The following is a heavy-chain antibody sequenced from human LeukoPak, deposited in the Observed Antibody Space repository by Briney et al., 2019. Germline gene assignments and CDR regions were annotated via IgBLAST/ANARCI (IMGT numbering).Heavy chain of an antibody. V-gene: IGHV3-48*02. D-gene: IGHD3-10*01. Sequence: PGGSLRLSCEASGFXFSSYSISWVRQAPGKGLEWVSYISTSSSTIYYADSVKGRFTISRDNAKNSLSLQMNSLRDEDTAVYYCARVDYGSGSFDYWGQGTLVTVSS. J-gene: IGHJ4*02. CDR3: ARVDYGSGSFDY. CDR1: GFXFSSYS. CDR2: ISTSSSTI.